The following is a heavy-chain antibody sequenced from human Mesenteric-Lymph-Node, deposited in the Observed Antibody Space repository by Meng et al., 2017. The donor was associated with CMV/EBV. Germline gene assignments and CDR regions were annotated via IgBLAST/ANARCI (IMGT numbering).Heavy chain of an antibody. CDR2: ISGSGSTT. CDR3: AKDMWEYQLPDGS. J-gene: IGHJ5*02. V-gene: IGHV3-23*01. Sequence: GESLKISCAASGFTFRSYAMSWVRQAPGKGLDWVAGISGSGSTTKYAASVEGRFTISRDNSKGTLFLQMNSLRVEDTALYYCAKDMWEYQLPDGSWGQGTLVTVSS. CDR1: GFTFRSYA. D-gene: IGHD2-2*01.